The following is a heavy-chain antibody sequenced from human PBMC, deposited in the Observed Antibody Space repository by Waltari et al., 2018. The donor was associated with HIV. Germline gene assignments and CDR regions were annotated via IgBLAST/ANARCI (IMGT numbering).Heavy chain of an antibody. Sequence: QVQLQQWGAGPVKPSETLTLTCAVYGGSFSGHYWIWIRPPPERGLEWIGEINDSGSTNYNPSLESRVRISVDTSKRQFSLKVTSVTAADTAIYYCARGSFADIVDYYGFYETPQNWFDSWGQGTSVTVSS. J-gene: IGHJ5*01. V-gene: IGHV4-34*01. CDR2: INDSGST. D-gene: IGHD3-10*01. CDR1: GGSFSGHY. CDR3: ARGSFADIVDYYGFYETPQNWFDS.